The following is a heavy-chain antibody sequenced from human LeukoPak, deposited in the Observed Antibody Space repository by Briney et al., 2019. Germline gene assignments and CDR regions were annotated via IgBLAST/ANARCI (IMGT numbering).Heavy chain of an antibody. V-gene: IGHV4-4*07. CDR2: IYTSGST. CDR3: ARGPRNSDWYSIDY. Sequence: SETLSLTCTVSGGSISSYFWSWIRQPPGKGLEWIGRIYTSGSTDYNPSLKSRVTISVDTSKNQFSLKLNSVTAADTAVYYCARGPRNSDWYSIDYWGQGTLATVSS. D-gene: IGHD6-19*01. J-gene: IGHJ4*02. CDR1: GGSISSYF.